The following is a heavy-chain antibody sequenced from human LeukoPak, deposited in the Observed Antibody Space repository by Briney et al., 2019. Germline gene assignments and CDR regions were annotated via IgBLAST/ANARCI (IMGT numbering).Heavy chain of an antibody. D-gene: IGHD2-2*01. V-gene: IGHV1-69*13. CDR1: GGTFSSYA. CDR3: ARAVGCSSTSCSIYFQH. J-gene: IGHJ1*01. CDR2: IIPIFGTA. Sequence: ASVKVSCKASGGTFSSYAISWVRQAPGQGLEWMGGIIPIFGTANYAQKFQGRVTITADESTSTAYMELSSLRSEDTAVYYCARAVGCSSTSCSIYFQHWGQGTLVTVSS.